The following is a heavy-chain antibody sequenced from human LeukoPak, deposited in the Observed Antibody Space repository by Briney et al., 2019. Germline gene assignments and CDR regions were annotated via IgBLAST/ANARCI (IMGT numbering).Heavy chain of an antibody. Sequence: SETLSLTCAVYGGSFSGYYWSWIRQRPAKGLEWIGEISHSGSTSYNPSLKSRVTMSVDTSNNQLSLKLSSVTAADTAVYYCAREYYYDSFYYFDYWGQGTLVTASS. CDR1: GGSFSGYY. J-gene: IGHJ4*02. D-gene: IGHD3-22*01. CDR2: ISHSGST. CDR3: AREYYYDSFYYFDY. V-gene: IGHV4-34*01.